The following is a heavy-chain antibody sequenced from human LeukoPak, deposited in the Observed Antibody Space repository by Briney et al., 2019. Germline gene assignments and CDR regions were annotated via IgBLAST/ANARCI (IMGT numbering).Heavy chain of an antibody. CDR3: ATSNWNYERYWFDP. J-gene: IGHJ5*02. CDR2: FDPEDGET. V-gene: IGHV1-24*01. D-gene: IGHD1-7*01. CDR1: GYTLTELS. Sequence: ASVKVSCKVSGYTLTELSMHWVRQAPGKGLEWMGGFDPEDGETIYAQKFRGRVTMTEDTSTDTAYMELSSLRSEDTAVYYCATSNWNYERYWFDPWGQGTLVTVSS.